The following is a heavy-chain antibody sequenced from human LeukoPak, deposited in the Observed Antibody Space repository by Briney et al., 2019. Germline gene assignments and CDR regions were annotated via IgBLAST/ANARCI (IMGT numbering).Heavy chain of an antibody. CDR3: ARGRVLAYGFLEWLLSEYFDY. V-gene: IGHV4-59*12. Sequence: PSETLSLTCTVSGGSISSYYWSWIRQPPGKGLEWIGYIYYTGNTNYNPSLKSRVTISVDTSKNQFSLKLSSVTAADTAVYYCARGRVLAYGFLEWLLSEYFDYWGQGTLVTVSS. CDR1: GGSISSYY. CDR2: IYYTGNT. D-gene: IGHD3-3*01. J-gene: IGHJ4*02.